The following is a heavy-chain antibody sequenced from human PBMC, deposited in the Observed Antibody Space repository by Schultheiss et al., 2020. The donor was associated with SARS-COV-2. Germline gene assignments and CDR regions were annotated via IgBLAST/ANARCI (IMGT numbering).Heavy chain of an antibody. CDR3: AKGGFYDSSGRFDY. CDR1: GFTFSSYA. CDR2: ISGSGGST. V-gene: IGHV3-23*01. D-gene: IGHD3-22*01. Sequence: GGSLRLSCAASGFTFSSYAMHWVRQAPGKGLEWVSAISGSGGSTYYADSVKGRFTISRDNSKNTLYLQMNSLRAEDTAVYYCAKGGFYDSSGRFDYWGQGTLVTVSS. J-gene: IGHJ4*02.